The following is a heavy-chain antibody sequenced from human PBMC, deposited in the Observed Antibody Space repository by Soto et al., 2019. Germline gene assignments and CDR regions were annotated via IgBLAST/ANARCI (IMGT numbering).Heavy chain of an antibody. CDR2: FDPEDGET. V-gene: IGHV1-24*01. Sequence: ASVKVSCKVSGYTLTELSMHWVRQAPGKGLEWMGGFDPEDGETIYAQKFQGRVTMTEDTSTDTAYMELSSLRSEDTAVYYCATHCTNGVCFMENWFDPWGQGTLVTVSS. D-gene: IGHD2-8*01. CDR1: GYTLTELS. CDR3: ATHCTNGVCFMENWFDP. J-gene: IGHJ5*02.